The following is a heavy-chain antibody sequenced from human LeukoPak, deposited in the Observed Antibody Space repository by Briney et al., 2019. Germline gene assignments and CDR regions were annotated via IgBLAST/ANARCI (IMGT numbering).Heavy chain of an antibody. CDR1: GFTFSSYA. V-gene: IGHV3-23*01. Sequence: PGGSLRLSCAASGFTFSSYAMSWVRQAPGKGLEWVSAISGSGGSTYYADSVKGRFTISRDNSKNTLYLQMNSLRAEDTAVYYCAKDRQDYYDSSGYPTPFYWDQGTLVTVSS. CDR3: AKDRQDYYDSSGYPTPFY. CDR2: ISGSGGST. D-gene: IGHD3-22*01. J-gene: IGHJ4*02.